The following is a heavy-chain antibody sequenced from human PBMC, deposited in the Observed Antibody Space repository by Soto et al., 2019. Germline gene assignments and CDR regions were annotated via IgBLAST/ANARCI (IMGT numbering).Heavy chain of an antibody. Sequence: QPGGSLRLSCAASGFTVSSNYMSWVRQAPGKGLEWVSVIYSGGSTYYADSVKGRFTISRDNSKNTLYLQMNSLRAEDTAVYYCASYGYSSGWHTHSAFDIWGQGTMVTVSS. D-gene: IGHD6-19*01. V-gene: IGHV3-66*01. CDR3: ASYGYSSGWHTHSAFDI. CDR1: GFTVSSNY. CDR2: IYSGGST. J-gene: IGHJ3*02.